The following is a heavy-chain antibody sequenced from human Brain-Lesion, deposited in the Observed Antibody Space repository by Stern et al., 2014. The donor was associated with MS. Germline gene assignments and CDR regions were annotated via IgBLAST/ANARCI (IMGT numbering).Heavy chain of an antibody. J-gene: IGHJ4*02. Sequence: QLQLQESGPGLVKPSETLSLTCTVSGGSISSSSYYWGWIRQPPGKGLEWIGSIYYRGSTYSNPPLKRRAPIPRAPSKTQFPLRRRSVTAADTAVYFCAKLWLGELPESPFDYWGQGTLVTVSS. D-gene: IGHD3-10*01. V-gene: IGHV4-39*01. CDR3: AKLWLGELPESPFDY. CDR1: GGSISSSSYY. CDR2: IYYRGST.